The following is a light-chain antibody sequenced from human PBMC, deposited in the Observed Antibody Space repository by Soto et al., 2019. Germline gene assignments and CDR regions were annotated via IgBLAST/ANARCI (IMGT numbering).Light chain of an antibody. V-gene: IGLV2-14*01. CDR2: EVS. J-gene: IGLJ1*01. Sequence: QSALTQPASVSGSPGQSITFSCTGTSSDVGAYNYVSWYQQHPGKAPKLMIYEVSNRPSGVSNRFSGSKSGNTASLTISGLQAEDEADYYCSSYTSSSTLDYVFGTGTKVTVL. CDR1: SSDVGAYNY. CDR3: SSYTSSSTLDYV.